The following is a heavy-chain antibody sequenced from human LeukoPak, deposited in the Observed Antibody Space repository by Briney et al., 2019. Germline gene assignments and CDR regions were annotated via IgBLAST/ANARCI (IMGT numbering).Heavy chain of an antibody. V-gene: IGHV1-2*02. CDR3: ASRAYYYDSSGSDY. CDR2: INPNSGGT. CDR1: GYTFTGYY. Sequence: ASVKVSCKASGYTFTGYYMHWVRQAPGQGLEWMGWINPNSGGTNYAQKFQGRVTMTRDTSISTAYMELSRLRSDDTAVYYCASRAYYYDSSGSDYWGQGTLVTVSS. J-gene: IGHJ4*02. D-gene: IGHD3-22*01.